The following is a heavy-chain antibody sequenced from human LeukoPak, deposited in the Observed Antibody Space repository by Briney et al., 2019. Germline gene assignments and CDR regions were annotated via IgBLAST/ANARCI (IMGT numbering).Heavy chain of an antibody. Sequence: ASVKVSCKASGYTFTGYYMHWVRQAPGQGLEWMGWINPNSGGTKYEQKFHGRVTMTRDTSISTAYMELSRLRSDDTAVYYCARGLDSSGYYLDYWGQGTLVTVSS. D-gene: IGHD3-22*01. V-gene: IGHV1-2*02. J-gene: IGHJ4*02. CDR2: INPNSGGT. CDR3: ARGLDSSGYYLDY. CDR1: GYTFTGYY.